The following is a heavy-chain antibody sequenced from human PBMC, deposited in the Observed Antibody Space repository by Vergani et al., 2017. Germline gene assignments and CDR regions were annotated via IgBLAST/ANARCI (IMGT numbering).Heavy chain of an antibody. J-gene: IGHJ3*02. Sequence: EVQLLESGGGLVQPGGSLRLSCAASGFTFSSYAMSWVRQAPGKGLEWVSAISGSTIYYADSVKGRFTISRDNAKNSLYLQMNSLRAEDTAVYYCARGLSDAFDIWGQGTMVTVSS. CDR3: ARGLSDAFDI. CDR1: GFTFSSYA. V-gene: IGHV3-23*01. CDR2: ISGSTI.